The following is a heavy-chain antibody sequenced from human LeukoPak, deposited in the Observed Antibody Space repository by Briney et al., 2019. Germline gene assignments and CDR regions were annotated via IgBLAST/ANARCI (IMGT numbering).Heavy chain of an antibody. Sequence: SETLSLTCTVSGGSISSSSYYWGWIRQPPGKGLEWIGSIYYSGSTYYNPSLKSRVTISVDTSKNQFSLKLSSVTAADTAVYYCARGRVDIVVVVAADVGFDYWGQGTLVTVSS. CDR3: ARGRVDIVVVVAADVGFDY. J-gene: IGHJ4*02. V-gene: IGHV4-39*07. CDR1: GGSISSSSYY. D-gene: IGHD2-15*01. CDR2: IYYSGST.